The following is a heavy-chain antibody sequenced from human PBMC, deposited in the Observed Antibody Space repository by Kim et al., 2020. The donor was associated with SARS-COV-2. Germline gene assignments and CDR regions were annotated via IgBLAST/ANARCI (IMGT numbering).Heavy chain of an antibody. J-gene: IGHJ6*02. Sequence: GGSLRLSCTASGFTFGDYAMSWVRQAPGKGLEWVGFIRSKAYGGTTEYAASVKGRFTISRDDSKSIAYLQMNSLKTEDTAVYYCTRDKVEAIVVVPAAPDYYGMDVWGQGTTVTVSS. CDR3: TRDKVEAIVVVPAAPDYYGMDV. CDR1: GFTFGDYA. D-gene: IGHD2-2*01. V-gene: IGHV3-49*04. CDR2: IRSKAYGGTT.